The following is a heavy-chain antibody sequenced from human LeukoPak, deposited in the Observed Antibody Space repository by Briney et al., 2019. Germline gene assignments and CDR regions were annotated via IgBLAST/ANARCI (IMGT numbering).Heavy chain of an antibody. CDR1: GGSICSSSYY. CDR2: IYYSGST. J-gene: IGHJ4*02. CDR3: ARTARVLRGYSYGSLYHFDY. D-gene: IGHD5-18*01. Sequence: SETLSLTCTVSGGSICSSSYYWGWIRQPPGKGLEWIGSIYYSGSTYYNPSLKSRITISVDTSKNQFSLKLSSVTAADTAVYYCARTARVLRGYSYGSLYHFDYWGQGTLVTVSS. V-gene: IGHV4-39*01.